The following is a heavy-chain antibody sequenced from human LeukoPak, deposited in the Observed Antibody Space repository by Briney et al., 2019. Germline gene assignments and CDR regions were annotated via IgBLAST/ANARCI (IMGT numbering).Heavy chain of an antibody. D-gene: IGHD3-10*01. J-gene: IGHJ3*02. CDR3: ARGPAWFGELFFAFDI. CDR2: ISYDGSNK. CDR1: GFTFSSYG. V-gene: IGHV3-30*19. Sequence: AGGSLRLSCAASGFTFSSYGMHWVRQAPGKGLEWVAVISYDGSNKYYADSVKGRFTISRDNSKNTLYLQMNSLRAEDTAMYYCARGPAWFGELFFAFDIWGQGTMVTVSS.